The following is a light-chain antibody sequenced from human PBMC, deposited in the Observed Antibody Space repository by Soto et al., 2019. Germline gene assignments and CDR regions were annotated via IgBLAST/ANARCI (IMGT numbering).Light chain of an antibody. CDR1: QSVSSY. CDR2: DAS. CDR3: QQRSNWPS. Sequence: EIVMSQSPATLSVSQGERATLSCRASQSVSSYLAWYQQKPGQAPRLLIYDASNRATGIPARFSGSGSGTDFTLTISSLEPEDFAVYYCQQRSNWPSFGPGTMVDV. J-gene: IGKJ3*01. V-gene: IGKV3-11*01.